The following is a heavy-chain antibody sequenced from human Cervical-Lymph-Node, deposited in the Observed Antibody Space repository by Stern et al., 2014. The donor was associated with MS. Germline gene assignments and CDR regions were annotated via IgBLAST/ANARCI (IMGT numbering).Heavy chain of an antibody. D-gene: IGHD7-27*01. CDR1: GFSLTAGGVG. CDR3: AHTANWGLNYNAMDV. J-gene: IGHJ6*02. CDR2: IYWDDDT. Sequence: QVTLRESGPTLVKPTQTLTLTCSFSGFSLTAGGVGVGWIRQPPGKALEWLAFIYWDDDTRFSPSLNYRLTITKDTSKNQVVLTMTNMDPVDTATYYCAHTANWGLNYNAMDVWGQGTTVTVSS. V-gene: IGHV2-5*02.